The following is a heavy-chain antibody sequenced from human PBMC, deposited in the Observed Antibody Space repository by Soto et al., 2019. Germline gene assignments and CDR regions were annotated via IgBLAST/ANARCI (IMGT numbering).Heavy chain of an antibody. CDR3: ARELLWFGELAYFDY. V-gene: IGHV1-69*02. CDR2: IIPILGIA. D-gene: IGHD3-10*01. J-gene: IGHJ4*02. CDR1: GGTFSSYT. Sequence: SSVKVSCKASGGTFSSYTISWVRQAPGQGLEWMGRIIPILGIANYAQKFQGRVTITADKSTSTAYMELSSLRSEDTAVYYCARELLWFGELAYFDYWGQGTLVTVSS.